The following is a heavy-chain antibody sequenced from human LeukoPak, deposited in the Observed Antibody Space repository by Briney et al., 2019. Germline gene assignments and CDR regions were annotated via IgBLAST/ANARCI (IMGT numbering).Heavy chain of an antibody. D-gene: IGHD6-19*01. CDR3: ARGPYSSGWKRGIWDYYYYMDV. CDR1: GGSISSGSYY. V-gene: IGHV4-61*02. J-gene: IGHJ6*03. CDR2: IYTSGST. Sequence: SETLSLTCTVSGGSISSGSYYWSWIRQPAGKGLEWIGRIYTSGSTNYNPSLKSRVTISVDTSKNQFSLKLSSVTAADTAVYYCARGPYSSGWKRGIWDYYYYMDVWGKGTTVTVSS.